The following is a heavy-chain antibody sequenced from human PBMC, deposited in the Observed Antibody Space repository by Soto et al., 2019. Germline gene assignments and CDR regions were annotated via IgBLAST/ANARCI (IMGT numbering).Heavy chain of an antibody. J-gene: IGHJ4*02. CDR2: IYHSGTT. CDR3: ARGMNPQDY. V-gene: IGHV4-38-2*01. CDR1: GFSMKTGYY. Sequence: SETLSLTCDVSGFSMKTGYYWGWIRQPPGKGLEWIGAIYHSGTTYANPSLKSRVTMSVDTSKNQFSLRLTSVAAADTAVYYCARGMNPQDYWGQGTLVTVSS.